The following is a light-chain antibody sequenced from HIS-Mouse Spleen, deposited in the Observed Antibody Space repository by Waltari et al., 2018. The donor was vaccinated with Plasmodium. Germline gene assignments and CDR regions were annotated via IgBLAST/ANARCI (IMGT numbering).Light chain of an antibody. J-gene: IGKJ1*01. V-gene: IGKV1-5*03. Sequence: DIQLPPSHSTLSASVGDSVTITCRASQSIRSWLAWYQQKPGKAPKLLIYKASSLESGVPSRFSGSGSWTEFTLTISSLQPDDFATYYCQQYNSYSWTFGQGTKVEIK. CDR1: QSIRSW. CDR3: QQYNSYSWT. CDR2: KAS.